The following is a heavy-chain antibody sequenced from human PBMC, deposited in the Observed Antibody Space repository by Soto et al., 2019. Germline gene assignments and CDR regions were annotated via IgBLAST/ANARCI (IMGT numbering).Heavy chain of an antibody. D-gene: IGHD3-10*01. V-gene: IGHV4-30-4*01. J-gene: IGHJ5*02. Sequence: SETLSLTCTVSGGSISSGDYYWSWIRQPPGKGLEWIGYIYYSGSTYYNPSLKRRVAISVDTSKNQFSLKLSSVTAADTAVYYCARASYGSGSFVYDWFDPWGQGTLVTVSS. CDR3: ARASYGSGSFVYDWFDP. CDR2: IYYSGST. CDR1: GGSISSGDYY.